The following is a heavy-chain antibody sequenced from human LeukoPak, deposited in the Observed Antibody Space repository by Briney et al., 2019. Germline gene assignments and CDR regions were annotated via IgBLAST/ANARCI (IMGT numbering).Heavy chain of an antibody. CDR1: SGSFSGYY. V-gene: IGHV4-34*01. CDR2: FNHNWGA. Sequence: SETLSLTCAVYSGSFSGYYWTWFRQPPGKGLEWIGEFNHNWGAKYNPSLKSRVTISVDTSKNHLSLSLNSVTAADTAVYYCAASLWFGIYPDYWGQGSLVTVSS. D-gene: IGHD3-10*01. CDR3: AASLWFGIYPDY. J-gene: IGHJ4*02.